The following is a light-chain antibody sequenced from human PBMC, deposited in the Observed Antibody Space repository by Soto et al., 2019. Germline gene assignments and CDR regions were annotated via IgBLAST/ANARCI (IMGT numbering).Light chain of an antibody. Sequence: QSVLTQPASLSGSPGQSITISCTGTSSDVGGYNYVSWYQQHPGKAPKLMIYDVSNRPSGVSNRFSGSKSGNTASLTISGLQAEDEADYYCSTYTSCSPHVVFGGGTQLTVL. CDR1: SSDVGGYNY. J-gene: IGLJ2*01. CDR3: STYTSCSPHVV. V-gene: IGLV2-14*01. CDR2: DVS.